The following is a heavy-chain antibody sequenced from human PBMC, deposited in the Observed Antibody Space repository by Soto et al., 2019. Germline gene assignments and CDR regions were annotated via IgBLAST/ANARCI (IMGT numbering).Heavy chain of an antibody. Sequence: PGESLKISCKGSGYSFTTYWIGWVRQMPGKGLEWMGIIHPGDSNTRYSPSFQGQVTISADKSISTAYLQWSSLKASDTAMYYCARRYCSGGNCNWYGMDVWGQGTTVTVSS. D-gene: IGHD2-15*01. CDR2: IHPGDSNT. J-gene: IGHJ6*02. V-gene: IGHV5-51*01. CDR3: ARRYCSGGNCNWYGMDV. CDR1: GYSFTTYW.